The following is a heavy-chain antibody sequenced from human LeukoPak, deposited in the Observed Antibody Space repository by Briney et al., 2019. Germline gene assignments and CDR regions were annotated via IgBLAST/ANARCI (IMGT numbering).Heavy chain of an antibody. D-gene: IGHD5-18*01. CDR3: ARDGLQYSYGCAY. J-gene: IGHJ4*02. Sequence: SVKVSCKSSGGTFSSHAISWVRQPPGQGLEWMGGIIPILGTPKYAEKFQGRIAITADENTDTAYMELNSLRPEDTAMYLCARDGLQYSYGCAYWGQGTLVTVSS. CDR1: GGTFSSHA. CDR2: IIPILGTP. V-gene: IGHV1-69*01.